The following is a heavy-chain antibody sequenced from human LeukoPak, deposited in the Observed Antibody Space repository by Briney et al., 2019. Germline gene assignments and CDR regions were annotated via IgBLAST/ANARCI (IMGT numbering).Heavy chain of an antibody. CDR1: GFTFTSSA. CDR2: IVVGSGNT. Sequence: GASVKVSCKASGFTFTSSAMQWVRQARGQRLEWIGWIVVGSGNTNYAQKFQERVTITRDMSTSTAYMELSSLRSEDTAVYYCARGAPMDIVVVPAAIGYYYYMDVWGKGTTVTVSS. CDR3: ARGAPMDIVVVPAAIGYYYYMDV. J-gene: IGHJ6*03. D-gene: IGHD2-2*03. V-gene: IGHV1-58*02.